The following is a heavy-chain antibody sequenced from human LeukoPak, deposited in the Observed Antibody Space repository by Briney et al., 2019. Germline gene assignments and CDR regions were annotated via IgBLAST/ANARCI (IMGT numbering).Heavy chain of an antibody. CDR1: GFTFSDHY. CDR2: TRNKANSYTT. CDR3: CVVVNPPYYYYYMDV. Sequence: GGSLRLSCAASGFTFSDHYMDWVRQAPGKGLEWVGRTRNKANSYTTEYAASVKGRFTISRDDSKNSLYLQMNSLKTVDTAVYYCCVVVNPPYYYYYMDVWGKGTTVTVSS. J-gene: IGHJ6*03. D-gene: IGHD3-22*01. V-gene: IGHV3-72*01.